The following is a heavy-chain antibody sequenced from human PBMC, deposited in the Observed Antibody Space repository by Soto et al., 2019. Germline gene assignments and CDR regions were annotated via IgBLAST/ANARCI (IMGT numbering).Heavy chain of an antibody. CDR1: GGTFSSYA. Sequence: QVQLVQSGAEVKKPGSSVKVSCKASGGTFSSYAISWVRQAPGQGLEWMGGIIPIFGTANYAQKFQGRVTITEDESTSTAYMELSSLRSEDTAVYYCARAGRIGSSWYENYYYGMDVWGQGTTVTVSS. CDR2: IIPIFGTA. V-gene: IGHV1-69*01. J-gene: IGHJ6*02. D-gene: IGHD6-13*01. CDR3: ARAGRIGSSWYENYYYGMDV.